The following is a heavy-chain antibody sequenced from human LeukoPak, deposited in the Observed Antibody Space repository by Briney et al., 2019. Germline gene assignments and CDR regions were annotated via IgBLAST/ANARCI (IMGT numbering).Heavy chain of an antibody. Sequence: GGSLRLSCAASGFTFSSYEMNWVRRAPGKGLEWVSYISSSGSTIYYADSVKGRFIISRDNAKNSLYLQMNSLRAEDTAVYYCARDGGDYVFDYWGQGTLVTVSS. V-gene: IGHV3-48*03. CDR3: ARDGGDYVFDY. CDR1: GFTFSSYE. D-gene: IGHD4-17*01. J-gene: IGHJ4*02. CDR2: ISSSGSTI.